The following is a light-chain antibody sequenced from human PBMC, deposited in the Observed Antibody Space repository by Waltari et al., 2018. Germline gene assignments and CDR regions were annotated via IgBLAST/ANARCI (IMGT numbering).Light chain of an antibody. CDR3: CSYTRSSTPFV. CDR1: SSDVCRFDY. CDR2: DVS. J-gene: IGLJ1*01. Sequence: QSALPQPAYVSGSPGQPITISRTGTSSDVCRFDYVSWYQQHPGKALKLVIYDVSYRPSGISDRFSGSKSANTASLTISGLQAEDEADYYCCSYTRSSTPFVFGSGTKVTVL. V-gene: IGLV2-14*03.